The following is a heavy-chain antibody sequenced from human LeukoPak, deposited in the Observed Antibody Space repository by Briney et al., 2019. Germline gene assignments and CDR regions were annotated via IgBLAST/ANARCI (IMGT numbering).Heavy chain of an antibody. CDR2: ISYDGSNK. CDR3: ARDMSLYSSSWYGFLGFDY. CDR1: GFTFSSYA. J-gene: IGHJ4*02. V-gene: IGHV3-30-3*01. Sequence: GRSLRLSCAASGFTFSSYAMHWVRQAPGKGLEWVAVISYDGSNKYYADSVKGRFTISRDNSKNTLYLQMNSLRAEDTAVYYCARDMSLYSSSWYGFLGFDYWGQGTLVTVSS. D-gene: IGHD6-13*01.